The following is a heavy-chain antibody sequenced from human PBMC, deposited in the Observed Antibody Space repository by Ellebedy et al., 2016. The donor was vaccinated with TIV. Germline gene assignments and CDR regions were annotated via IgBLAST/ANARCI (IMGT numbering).Heavy chain of an antibody. Sequence: GGSLRLSCAASGFTFSSYAMHWVRQAPGKGLEWVAVISYDGSNKYYADSVKGRFTISRDNSKNTPYLQMNSLRAEDTAVYYCARDGVRYYYGSGSRRYYYNGMDVWGQGTTVTVSS. CDR3: ARDGVRYYYGSGSRRYYYNGMDV. V-gene: IGHV3-30-3*01. CDR1: GFTFSSYA. CDR2: ISYDGSNK. D-gene: IGHD3-10*01. J-gene: IGHJ6*02.